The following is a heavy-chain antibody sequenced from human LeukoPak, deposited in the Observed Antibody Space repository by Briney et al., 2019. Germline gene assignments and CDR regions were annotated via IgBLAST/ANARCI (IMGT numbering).Heavy chain of an antibody. D-gene: IGHD3-10*01. Sequence: GGSLRLSCAASGFTFSSYWMHRVRQAPGKGLVWVSRTNTDGSSTTYADSVKGRFTISRDNAKNTLYLQMNSLRAEDTAVYYCARDRGVRETLDYWGQGTLVTVSS. V-gene: IGHV3-74*01. CDR2: TNTDGSST. J-gene: IGHJ4*02. CDR1: GFTFSSYW. CDR3: ARDRGVRETLDY.